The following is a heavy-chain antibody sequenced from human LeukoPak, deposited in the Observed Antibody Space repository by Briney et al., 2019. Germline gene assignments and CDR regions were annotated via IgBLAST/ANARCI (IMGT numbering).Heavy chain of an antibody. J-gene: IGHJ4*02. CDR3: AKEMLGYGERYYFDY. V-gene: IGHV3-33*06. CDR2: IWYDGSNK. Sequence: PGRSLRLSCAASGFTFSSYGMHWVRQAPGKGLERVAVIWYDGSNKYYADSVKGRFTISRDNSKNTLYLQMNILRAEDTAVYYCAKEMLGYGERYYFDYWGQGTLVTVSS. CDR1: GFTFSSYG. D-gene: IGHD3-10*02.